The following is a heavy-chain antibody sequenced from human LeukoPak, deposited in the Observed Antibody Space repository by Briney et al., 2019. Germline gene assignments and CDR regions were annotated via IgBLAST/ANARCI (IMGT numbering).Heavy chain of an antibody. D-gene: IGHD5-12*01. J-gene: IGHJ4*02. CDR1: GYTFTGYY. Sequence: ASVKVSCKASGYTFTGYYMHWVRQAPGQGLEWVGWINPNSGGTNYAQSFQGRVTMTRDTSISTAYMELSRLSSDDTAVYYCASGRGYSGYQINVFDYWGQGTLVTVSS. CDR3: ASGRGYSGYQINVFDY. CDR2: INPNSGGT. V-gene: IGHV1-2*02.